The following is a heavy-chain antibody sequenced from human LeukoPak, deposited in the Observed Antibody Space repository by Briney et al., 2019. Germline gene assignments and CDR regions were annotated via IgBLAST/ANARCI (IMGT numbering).Heavy chain of an antibody. CDR2: ISTSSSYI. CDR3: ARAVAAYGFDY. D-gene: IGHD6-19*01. Sequence: GGSLRLSCAASGFTFSSYSMNWVRQAPGKGLEWVSSISTSSSYIYYADSVKGRFTISRDNAKNSLYLQMNSLRAEDTAVYYCARAVAAYGFDYWGQGTLVTVSS. V-gene: IGHV3-21*01. CDR1: GFTFSSYS. J-gene: IGHJ4*02.